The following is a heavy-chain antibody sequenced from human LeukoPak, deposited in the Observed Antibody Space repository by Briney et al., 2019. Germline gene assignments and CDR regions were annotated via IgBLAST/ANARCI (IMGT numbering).Heavy chain of an antibody. V-gene: IGHV3-30-3*01. CDR3: ARDDYGDHVPSA. J-gene: IGHJ5*02. Sequence: GGSLRLSCAASGFTFSSYAMHWVRQAPGKGLEWVAVISYDGSNKYYADSVKGRFTISRDNSKNTLYLQMNSLRAEDTAVYYCARDDYGDHVPSAWGQGTLVTVSS. CDR1: GFTFSSYA. D-gene: IGHD4-17*01. CDR2: ISYDGSNK.